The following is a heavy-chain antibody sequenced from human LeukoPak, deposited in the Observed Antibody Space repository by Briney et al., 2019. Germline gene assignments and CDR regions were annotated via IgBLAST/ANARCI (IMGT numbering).Heavy chain of an antibody. V-gene: IGHV4-59*08. CDR3: ARGLVTKFDY. CDR2: IYYSGST. D-gene: IGHD3-9*01. CDR1: GGSISSYY. J-gene: IGHJ4*02. Sequence: SETLPLTCTVSGGSISSYYWSWIRQPPGKGLEWIGYIYYSGSTNYNPSLKSRVTISVDTSKNQFSLKLSSVTAADTAVYYCARGLVTKFDYWGQGTLVTVSS.